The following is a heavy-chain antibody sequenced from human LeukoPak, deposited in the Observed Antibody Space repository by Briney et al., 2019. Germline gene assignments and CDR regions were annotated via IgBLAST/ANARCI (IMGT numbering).Heavy chain of an antibody. V-gene: IGHV3-23*01. Sequence: QPGGSLRLSCAASGFTFSSYAMSWVRQAPGKGLEWVSAISGSGGNTYYADSVKGRFTISRDNSKNTLYLQMNSLRAEDTAVYYCAKSDTIFGVVSGPYYYYGMDVWGQGTTVTVSS. CDR3: AKSDTIFGVVSGPYYYYGMDV. J-gene: IGHJ6*02. CDR1: GFTFSSYA. D-gene: IGHD3-3*01. CDR2: ISGSGGNT.